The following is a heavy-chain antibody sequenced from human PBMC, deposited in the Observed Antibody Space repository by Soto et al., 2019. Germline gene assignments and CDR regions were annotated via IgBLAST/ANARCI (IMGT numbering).Heavy chain of an antibody. J-gene: IGHJ4*02. Sequence: GESLKISCKGSGYSFTSYWIGWVRQMPGKGLEWIGIIYPGDSDTYYSPSFRGHVTISVTKSITTVFLQWSSLRASDTAMYYCARQIYDSDTGPNFQYYFDSWGQGTPVTVSS. D-gene: IGHD3-22*01. V-gene: IGHV5-51*01. CDR1: GYSFTSYW. CDR3: ARQIYDSDTGPNFQYYFDS. CDR2: IYPGDSDT.